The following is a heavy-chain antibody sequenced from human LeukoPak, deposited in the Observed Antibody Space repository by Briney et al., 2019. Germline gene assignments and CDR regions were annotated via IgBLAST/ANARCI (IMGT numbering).Heavy chain of an antibody. D-gene: IGHD6-19*01. CDR3: ANRDSSGWFADDAFDI. J-gene: IGHJ3*02. Sequence: SETLSLTCAVYGGSFSGYYWSWIRQPPGKGLEWIGEINHSGSTNYNPSLKSRVTISVDTSKNQFSLKLSSVTAADTAIYYCANRDSSGWFADDAFDIWGQGTMVTVSS. V-gene: IGHV4-34*01. CDR2: INHSGST. CDR1: GGSFSGYY.